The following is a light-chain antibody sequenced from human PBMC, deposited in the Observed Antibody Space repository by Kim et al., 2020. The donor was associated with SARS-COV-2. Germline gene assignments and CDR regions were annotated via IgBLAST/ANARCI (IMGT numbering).Light chain of an antibody. CDR2: DAS. CDR1: QDITIY. J-gene: IGKJ2*01. CDR3: QQYDYLPYT. V-gene: IGKV1-33*01. Sequence: SVSVGDRVTITCQASQDITIYLNWFQQRPGKAPKLRINDASKLEPGVPSRFSGSGSGTDFTFTISSLQPEDIATYYCQQYDYLPYTFGQGTKLEI.